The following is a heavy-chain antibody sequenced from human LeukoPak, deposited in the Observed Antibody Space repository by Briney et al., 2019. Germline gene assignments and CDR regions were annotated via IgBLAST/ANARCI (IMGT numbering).Heavy chain of an antibody. CDR2: ICEGRTT. D-gene: IGHD2-21*02. J-gene: IGHJ2*01. CDR3: ASAYCGGDCTPYWYFDL. Sequence: SETLSLTCTVSGGSISSSGYYWGWVRQPPGKGLEWIGSICEGRTTYYIPSLKSRIAISVDTSKNQFSLKLSSVTAADTAVYYCASAYCGGDCTPYWYFDLWGRGTLVTVSS. CDR1: GGSISSSGYY. V-gene: IGHV4-39*07.